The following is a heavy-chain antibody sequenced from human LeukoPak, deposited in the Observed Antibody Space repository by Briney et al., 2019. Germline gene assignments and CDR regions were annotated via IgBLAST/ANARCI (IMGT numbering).Heavy chain of an antibody. CDR2: ISSSGSTI. V-gene: IGHV3-11*01. CDR3: ARDGVAGTLDTYENNWFDP. J-gene: IGHJ5*02. Sequence: GGSLRLSCAASGFTFSDYYMSWIRQAPGKGLEWVSYISSSGSTIYYADSVKGRFTISRDNAKNSLYLQMNSLRAEDTAVYYCARDGVAGTLDTYENNWFDPWGQGTLVTVSS. D-gene: IGHD6-19*01. CDR1: GFTFSDYY.